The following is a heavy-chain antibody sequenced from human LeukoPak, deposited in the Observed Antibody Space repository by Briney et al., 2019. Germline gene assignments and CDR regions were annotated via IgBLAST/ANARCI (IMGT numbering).Heavy chain of an antibody. V-gene: IGHV4-61*02. CDR3: ARISSSNWYNERGAFDV. CDR2: IYTSGST. J-gene: IGHJ3*01. CDR1: GGSLSSGSYY. Sequence: SETLSLTCAVSGGSLSSGSYYWSWIRQPAGKGLEWIGRIYTSGSTNYNPSLKSRVTISVDTSKNQFSLKLRSVTAADTAVYYCARISSSNWYNERGAFDVWGQGTMVTVSS. D-gene: IGHD6-13*01.